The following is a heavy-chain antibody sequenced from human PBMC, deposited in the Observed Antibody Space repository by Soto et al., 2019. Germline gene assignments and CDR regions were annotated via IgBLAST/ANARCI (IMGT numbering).Heavy chain of an antibody. CDR3: ARDPPFSGILRGTPLMDV. CDR1: GYSFTTHG. CDR2: ISAYNGDT. J-gene: IGHJ6*02. D-gene: IGHD4-17*01. Sequence: QVQLVQSEAEVRKPGASVKVSCKASGYSFTTHGISWVRRAPGHGLEGMGWISAYNGDTHYVQRFQGRLTMTTGTSTSTADMELRSLTSDDTAVYYCARDPPFSGILRGTPLMDVWGQGTTVTVSS. V-gene: IGHV1-18*04.